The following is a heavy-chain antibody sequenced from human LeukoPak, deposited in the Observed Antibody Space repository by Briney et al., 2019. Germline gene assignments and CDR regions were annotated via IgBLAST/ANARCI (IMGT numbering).Heavy chain of an antibody. CDR1: GCSLSSYY. V-gene: IGHV4-4*07. J-gene: IGHJ4*02. D-gene: IGHD3-10*01. CDR3: ARDRMVRGVEPTFFDY. CDR2: IYISEGN. Sequence: SETLPLTCTVSGCSLSSYYRSWIRQPAGKGLEWIGRIYISEGNKNIPPFKTRVIMSVDTSNNQFSRKLCSVTAADTAVYYCARDRMVRGVEPTFFDYWGQGTLVTVSS.